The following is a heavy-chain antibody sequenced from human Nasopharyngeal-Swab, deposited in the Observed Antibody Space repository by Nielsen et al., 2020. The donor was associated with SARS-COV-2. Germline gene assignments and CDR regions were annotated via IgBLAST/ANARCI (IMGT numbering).Heavy chain of an antibody. V-gene: IGHV1-24*01. CDR2: FDPEDGET. Sequence: ASVKVSCKVSGSTLTEISMHWVRQAHGRGLEWMGGFDPEDGETIYAQKFQGRVTMTEDTSIDTAYMEPRSLRSEDTAVYYCAASQWGEYFDYWGQGTLVSVSS. CDR1: GSTLTEIS. CDR3: AASQWGEYFDY. J-gene: IGHJ4*02. D-gene: IGHD3-16*01.